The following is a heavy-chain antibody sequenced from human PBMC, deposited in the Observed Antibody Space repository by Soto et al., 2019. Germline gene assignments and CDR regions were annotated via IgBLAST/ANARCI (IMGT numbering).Heavy chain of an antibody. D-gene: IGHD3-10*01. Sequence: EVQLVESGGGLVQPGGSLRLSCAVSGFTVNNNYMSWVRQAPGKGLEWVSGIYSGGNTDYAESVRGRFTVSRDTSKNTLYLKMNSLRDEDTAIYYCTRDSSYYGAGRGVLDYWGQGTPVTVSS. CDR2: IYSGGNT. CDR3: TRDSSYYGAGRGVLDY. CDR1: GFTVNNNY. J-gene: IGHJ4*02. V-gene: IGHV3-66*01.